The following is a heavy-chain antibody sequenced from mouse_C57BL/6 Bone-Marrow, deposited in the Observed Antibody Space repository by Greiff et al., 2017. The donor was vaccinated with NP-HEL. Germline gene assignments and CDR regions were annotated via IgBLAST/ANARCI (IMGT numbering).Heavy chain of an antibody. V-gene: IGHV1-15*01. CDR1: GYTFTDYE. D-gene: IGHD2-2*01. CDR3: TRTLYGYDRFAY. Sequence: VQLQQSGAELVRPGASVTLSCKASGYTFTDYEMHWVKQTPVHGLEWIGAIDPETGGTAYNQKFKGKAILTADKSSSTAYMELRSLTSEDSAGYYGTRTLYGYDRFAYWGQGTLVTVSA. CDR2: IDPETGGT. J-gene: IGHJ3*01.